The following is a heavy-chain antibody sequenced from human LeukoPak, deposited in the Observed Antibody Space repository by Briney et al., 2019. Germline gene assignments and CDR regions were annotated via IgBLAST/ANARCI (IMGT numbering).Heavy chain of an antibody. J-gene: IGHJ6*03. CDR1: GFTFSSYS. D-gene: IGHD2-2*01. Sequence: GGSLRLSCAASGFTFSSYSMNWVRQAPGKGLEWVSYISSSSSTIYYADSVKGRFTISRDNAKNSLYLQMNSLKREDTAVYFCTRGRRDIVVVPGSRYYHMDVWGKGTTVIISS. CDR2: ISSSSSTI. CDR3: TRGRRDIVVVPGSRYYHMDV. V-gene: IGHV3-48*01.